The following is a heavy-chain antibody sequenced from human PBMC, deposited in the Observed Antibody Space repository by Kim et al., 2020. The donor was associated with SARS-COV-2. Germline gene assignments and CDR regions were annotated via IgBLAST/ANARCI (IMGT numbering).Heavy chain of an antibody. V-gene: IGHV3-74*01. CDR3: ARGGRSVASCLDF. CDR1: GFSFSRYY. Sequence: GGSLRLSCAASGFSFSRYYMHWVRQAPGKGLVWVSRILGDGIGDGPITTYADSVKGRFTISRDNAKNTLYLQMNSLSADDTGLYYCARGGRSVASCLDFWGQGTLVTVSS. CDR2: ILGDGIGDGPIT. J-gene: IGHJ4*02. D-gene: IGHD2-15*01.